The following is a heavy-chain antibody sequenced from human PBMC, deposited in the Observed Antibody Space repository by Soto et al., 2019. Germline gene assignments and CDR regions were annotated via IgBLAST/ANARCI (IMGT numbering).Heavy chain of an antibody. CDR2: ISSGGAST. CDR1: GFTFSSYA. J-gene: IGHJ4*02. CDR3: VKDRYVDY. V-gene: IGHV3-64D*06. Sequence: TGGSLRLSCSVSGFTFSSYAMHWVRQAPGKGLEYVASISSGGASTYHADSVKGRFIISRDNSKNTLYLQMSSLRPEDTAVYYCVKDRYVDYWGQGILVTVSS.